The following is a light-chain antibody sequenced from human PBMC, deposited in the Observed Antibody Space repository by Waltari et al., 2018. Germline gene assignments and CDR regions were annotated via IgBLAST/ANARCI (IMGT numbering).Light chain of an antibody. CDR1: QSISDW. CDR2: KAS. V-gene: IGKV1-5*03. J-gene: IGKJ1*01. Sequence: DIQMTQSPSTLPASVGDRVTITCRASQSISDWLAWYQQKPGKAPKLLIYKASDLESGVPSRFSGSGSGTEFTLTISSLQPDDFATYYCQHYDGFPWTFGQGTEVESK. CDR3: QHYDGFPWT.